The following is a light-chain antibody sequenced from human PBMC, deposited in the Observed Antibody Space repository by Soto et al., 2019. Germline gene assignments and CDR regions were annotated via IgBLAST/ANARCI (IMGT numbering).Light chain of an antibody. Sequence: DIQMTQSPSTLSASVGDRVTITCRASQSFSGTLAWYQQKPGKAPKLLIFDASSLERGVPSRFSGSGSGTEFTLTVSSLQPDDFATYYCQQYNTFWTFGQGTKVDIK. CDR3: QQYNTFWT. J-gene: IGKJ1*01. V-gene: IGKV1-5*01. CDR2: DAS. CDR1: QSFSGT.